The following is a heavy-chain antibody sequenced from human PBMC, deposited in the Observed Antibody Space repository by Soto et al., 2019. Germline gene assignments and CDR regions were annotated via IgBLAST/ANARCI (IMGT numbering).Heavy chain of an antibody. CDR1: GFSLSTSGVG. J-gene: IGHJ5*02. CDR2: IYWDDDK. CDR3: AHRLDGHDYGDELFCS. Sequence: QITLKESGPTLVKPTQTLTLTCTFSGFSLSTSGVGGGWIRPPPGKALEWLALIYWDDDKRSSPSLKSRITITKDTSKNRVVLTMTNMDTVATATYYCAHRLDGHDYGDELFCSWGQGTLVTVSS. D-gene: IGHD4-17*01. V-gene: IGHV2-5*02.